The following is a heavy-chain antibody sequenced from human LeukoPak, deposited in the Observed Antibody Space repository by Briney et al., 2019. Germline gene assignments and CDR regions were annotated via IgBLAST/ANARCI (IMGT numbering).Heavy chain of an antibody. CDR2: FDPEDGET. CDR3: ATGVPAAIGDWFDP. Sequence: ASVKVSCKVSGYTLTELSMHWVRQAPGKGLEWMGGFDPEDGETIYAQKFQGRVTMTKDTSTDTAYMELSSLRSEDTAVYYCATGVPAAIGDWFDPWGQGTLVTVSS. J-gene: IGHJ5*02. V-gene: IGHV1-24*01. CDR1: GYTLTELS. D-gene: IGHD2-2*01.